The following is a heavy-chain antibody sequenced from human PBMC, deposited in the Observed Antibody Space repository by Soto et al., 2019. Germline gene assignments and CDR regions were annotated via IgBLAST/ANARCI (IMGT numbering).Heavy chain of an antibody. CDR3: AREVPYGYSRFDY. J-gene: IGHJ4*02. V-gene: IGHV1-3*01. CDR2: VNAGNDNT. Sequence: GASMKVSCKPSGYTFTNNVIHWVRQAPGQRLEWIGWVNAGNDNTKWSREFQGRLTLTKDTSATTAYMELSSLKPEDTAIYFCAREVPYGYSRFDYWGQGTLVTVSS. CDR1: GYTFTNNV. D-gene: IGHD5-18*01.